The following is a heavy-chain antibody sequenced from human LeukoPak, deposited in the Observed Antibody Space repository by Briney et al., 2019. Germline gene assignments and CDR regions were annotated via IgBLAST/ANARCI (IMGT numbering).Heavy chain of an antibody. Sequence: SQTLSLTCTVSGGSISSGSYYWSWIRQPAGKGLEWIGRIYTSGSTNYNPSLKSRVTISVDTSKNQFSLKLSSVTAADTAVYYCARESSIVVVSAAIPRAFDIWGQGTMVTVSS. J-gene: IGHJ3*02. CDR3: ARESSIVVVSAAIPRAFDI. D-gene: IGHD2-2*02. CDR2: IYTSGST. V-gene: IGHV4-61*02. CDR1: GGSISSGSYY.